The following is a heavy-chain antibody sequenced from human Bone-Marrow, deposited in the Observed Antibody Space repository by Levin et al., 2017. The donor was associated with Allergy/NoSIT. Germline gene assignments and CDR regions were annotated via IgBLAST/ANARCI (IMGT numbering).Heavy chain of an antibody. D-gene: IGHD6-19*01. Sequence: SGPTLVKPTQTLTLTCNFSGFSVSATGMGVAWIRQPPGKALEWLASTYWNDDKRYSPSLESRLTITKDSSKNLVVLTMTDMDTVDTATYFCAHRRMAGPIDYWGQGILVTVSS. J-gene: IGHJ4*02. CDR3: AHRRMAGPIDY. CDR1: GFSVSATGMG. CDR2: TYWNDDK. V-gene: IGHV2-5*01.